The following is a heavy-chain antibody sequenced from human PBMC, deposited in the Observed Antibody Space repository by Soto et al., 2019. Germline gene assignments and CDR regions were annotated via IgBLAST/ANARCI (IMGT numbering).Heavy chain of an antibody. D-gene: IGHD1-7*01. CDR1: GGSFTSNNW. J-gene: IGHJ4*02. CDR3: ASRDPGTSADY. V-gene: IGHV4-4*02. Sequence: QVQLQESGPGLVKPSGTLSLTCAVSGGSFTSNNWWTWVRQPLGQGLEWIGEIYRTGSTNYNPSLKSRVTISLDKSEKQSSLKVTSLTAADTAVYYCASRDPGTSADYWGQGTLVTVSS. CDR2: IYRTGST.